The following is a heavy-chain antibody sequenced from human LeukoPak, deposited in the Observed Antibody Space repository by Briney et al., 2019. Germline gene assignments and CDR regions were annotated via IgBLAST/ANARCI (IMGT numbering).Heavy chain of an antibody. V-gene: IGHV3-7*02. Sequence: GGSLRLSCAASGFTFSAYWMGWVRQAPGKGLEWVANINQDGSDTYYVDSVKGRFSISRDNAKNSLYLQINSLRAEDTAVYYCANGRPSDCSGTNCFSPEFGHWGQGALVTVSS. CDR3: ANGRPSDCSGTNCFSPEFGH. J-gene: IGHJ4*02. CDR2: INQDGSDT. D-gene: IGHD2-15*01. CDR1: GFTFSAYW.